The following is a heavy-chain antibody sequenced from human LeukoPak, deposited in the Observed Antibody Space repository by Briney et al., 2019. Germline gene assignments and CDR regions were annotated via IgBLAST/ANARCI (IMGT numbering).Heavy chain of an antibody. CDR1: GGSISSYY. J-gene: IGHJ4*02. CDR3: ARGSYSVDY. CDR2: IYYSGST. Sequence: SETLSLTCTVSGGSISSYYWSWIRQPPGKGLEWIGYIYYSGSTNYNPSLKSRVTISVDRSKNQFSLKLSSLTAADTAVYYCARGSYSVDYWGQGTLVTVSS. D-gene: IGHD1-26*01. V-gene: IGHV4-59*01.